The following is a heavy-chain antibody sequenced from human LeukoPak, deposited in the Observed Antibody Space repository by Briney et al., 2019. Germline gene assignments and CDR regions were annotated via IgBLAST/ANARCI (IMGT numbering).Heavy chain of an antibody. CDR1: GYTFTSYD. CDR2: MNPNSGNP. V-gene: IGHV1-8*03. Sequence: ASVKVSCKASGYTFTSYDINWVRQATGQGLEWMGWMNPNSGNPGYAQKFQGRVTITRNTSISTAYMELSNLRSEDTAVYYCARGHTSSYFDYWGQGTLVTVSS. D-gene: IGHD6-6*01. J-gene: IGHJ4*02. CDR3: ARGHTSSYFDY.